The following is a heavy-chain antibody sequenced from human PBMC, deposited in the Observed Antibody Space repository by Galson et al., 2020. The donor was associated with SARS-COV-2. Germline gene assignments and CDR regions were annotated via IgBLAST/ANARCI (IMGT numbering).Heavy chain of an antibody. CDR3: ARSTVRTHDGFDV. Sequence: ASVKVSCQASGYTFTGYYIHWLRQTPGQGLEWLGRSDPNSAGRDYAQKFQGRVTMNRDTSINTAFMELTRLKSDDTAIYYCARSTVRTHDGFDVWGQGTLVAVSS. V-gene: IGHV1-2*06. D-gene: IGHD1-1*01. CDR2: SDPNSAGR. J-gene: IGHJ3*01. CDR1: GYTFTGYY.